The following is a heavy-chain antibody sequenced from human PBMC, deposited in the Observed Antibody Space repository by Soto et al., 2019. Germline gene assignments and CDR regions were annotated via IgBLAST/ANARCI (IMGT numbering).Heavy chain of an antibody. CDR1: GFTFSSYG. Sequence: GGSLRLSCAASGFTFSSYGMHWVRQAPGKGLEWVAVISYDGSNKYYADSVKGRFTISRDNSKNTLYLQMNSLTAEDTAVYYCAKDEAVTAAIDYWGQGTLVTVSS. CDR2: ISYDGSNK. D-gene: IGHD4-4*01. CDR3: AKDEAVTAAIDY. V-gene: IGHV3-30*18. J-gene: IGHJ4*02.